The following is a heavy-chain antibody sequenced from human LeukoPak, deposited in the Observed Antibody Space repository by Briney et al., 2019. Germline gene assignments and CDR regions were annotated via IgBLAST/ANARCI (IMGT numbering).Heavy chain of an antibody. J-gene: IGHJ5*02. CDR3: VRGILSDDTLTGP. V-gene: IGHV1-18*01. D-gene: IGHD3-9*01. CDR2: ISTYNGDT. Sequence: ASVKVSCKTSGYTFSSYGINWVRQAPGQGLEWMGWISTYNGDTHYGQKVQGRVTMTTDTSTNTAYMELRSLTSGDTAVYYCVRGILSDDTLTGPWGQGTLVTVSS. CDR1: GYTFSSYG.